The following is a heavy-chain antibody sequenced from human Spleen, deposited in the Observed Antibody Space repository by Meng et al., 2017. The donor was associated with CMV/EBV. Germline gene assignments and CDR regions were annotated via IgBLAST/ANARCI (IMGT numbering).Heavy chain of an antibody. CDR1: GGTFSSYA. Sequence: ASVKVSCKASGGTFSSYAISWVRQAPGQGLEWMGWISAYNGNTNYAQKLQGRVTMTTDTSTSTAYMELRSLRSDDTAVYYCARAKLWFGEFILWGQGTLVTVSS. V-gene: IGHV1-18*01. CDR3: ARAKLWFGEFIL. J-gene: IGHJ4*02. D-gene: IGHD3-10*01. CDR2: ISAYNGNT.